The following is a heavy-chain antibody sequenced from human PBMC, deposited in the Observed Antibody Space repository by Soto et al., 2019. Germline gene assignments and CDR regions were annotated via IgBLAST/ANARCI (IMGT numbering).Heavy chain of an antibody. CDR1: GFTLSSYA. V-gene: IGHV3-30-3*01. Sequence: GGSLRLSCAVSGFTLSSYAIHWVRQAPGKGLAWVTIISKDGNSKHYADSVKGRFTISRDNSKNTLFLQMNSLRAEDTAVYYCARDPQGSYCYIDYWGQGTPVTVSS. D-gene: IGHD3-10*01. J-gene: IGHJ4*02. CDR2: ISKDGNSK. CDR3: ARDPQGSYCYIDY.